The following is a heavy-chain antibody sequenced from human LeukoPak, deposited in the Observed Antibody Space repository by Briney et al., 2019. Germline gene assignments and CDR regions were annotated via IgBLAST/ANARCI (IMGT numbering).Heavy chain of an antibody. D-gene: IGHD5-18*01. Sequence: SETLSLTCAVYGGSFSGYYWSWIRQPPGKGLEWIGEINHSGSTNYNPSLKSRVTISVDTSKNQFSLKLSSVTAADTAVYYCARRRQLWSRWEMRWFDPWGQGTLVTVSS. CDR3: ARRRQLWSRWEMRWFDP. CDR1: GGSFSGYY. CDR2: INHSGST. J-gene: IGHJ5*02. V-gene: IGHV4-34*01.